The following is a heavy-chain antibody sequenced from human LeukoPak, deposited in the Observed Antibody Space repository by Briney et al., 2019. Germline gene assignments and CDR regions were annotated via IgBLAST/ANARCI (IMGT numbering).Heavy chain of an antibody. CDR3: ARDLSAAGEDY. Sequence: GGSLRLSCAASGFTVSSNYMSWVRQAPGKGLEWVSVIYSGGSTYYEDSVKGRFTISRDNSKNTLYLQMNSLRAEDTAVYYCARDLSAAGEDYWGQGTLVTVSS. V-gene: IGHV3-66*01. D-gene: IGHD6-13*01. J-gene: IGHJ4*02. CDR1: GFTVSSNY. CDR2: IYSGGST.